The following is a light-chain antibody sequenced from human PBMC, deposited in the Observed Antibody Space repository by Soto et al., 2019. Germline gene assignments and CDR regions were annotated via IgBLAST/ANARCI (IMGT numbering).Light chain of an antibody. CDR1: SSDVGGYNY. V-gene: IGLV2-8*01. CDR3: SSYAGTKNVV. Sequence: QSALTQPPSASGSPGQSVAISCTGTSSDVGGYNYVSWYQHHPGKAPKLMIYEVSKRPSGVPDRFSGSKSGNTASLTVSGRQPEDEAEYYCSSYAGTKNVVFGGGTKLTVL. J-gene: IGLJ2*01. CDR2: EVS.